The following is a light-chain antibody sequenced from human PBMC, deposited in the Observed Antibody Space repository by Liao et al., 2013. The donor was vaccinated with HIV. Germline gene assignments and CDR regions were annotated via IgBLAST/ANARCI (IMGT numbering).Light chain of an antibody. CDR3: QVWDSSTANLYV. CDR1: NIRSRG. J-gene: IGLJ1*01. V-gene: IGLV3-21*04. Sequence: YVLTQPPSVSVAPGQTAVMTCGGNNIRSRGVHWYQQKPDQAPVLVLYYDTDRPSGIPARFSGSNSGNTATLTISWVEAGDEADYYCQVWDSSTANLYVFGPGTKLTVL. CDR2: YDT.